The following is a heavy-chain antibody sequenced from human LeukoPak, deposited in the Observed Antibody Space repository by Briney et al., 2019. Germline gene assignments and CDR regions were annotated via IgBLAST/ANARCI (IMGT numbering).Heavy chain of an antibody. V-gene: IGHV3-21*01. CDR1: GFTFSSYS. D-gene: IGHD6-13*01. CDR3: ARGDSSSWYKDYYYYYGMDL. J-gene: IGHJ6*02. CDR2: ISSSSSYI. Sequence: GGSLRLSCAASGFTFSSYSMTWVRQAPGKGLEWVSSISSSSSYIYYADSVKGRFTISRDNAKNSLYLQMNSLRAEDTAVYYCARGDSSSWYKDYYYYYGMDLWGQGTTVTVSS.